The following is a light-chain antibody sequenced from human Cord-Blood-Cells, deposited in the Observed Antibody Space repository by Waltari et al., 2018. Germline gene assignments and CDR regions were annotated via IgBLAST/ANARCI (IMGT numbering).Light chain of an antibody. CDR2: DGS. Sequence: QSALTQPASVSGSPGQSITISCTGTSSDVGGYNYVSWYQQHPGQAPKLMIYDGSNRPSGVSNRFSWSKAGNTASLTISGLQAGDGADYYCSSYTSSSTVVFGGGTKLTVL. V-gene: IGLV2-14*01. J-gene: IGLJ2*01. CDR1: SSDVGGYNY. CDR3: SSYTSSSTVV.